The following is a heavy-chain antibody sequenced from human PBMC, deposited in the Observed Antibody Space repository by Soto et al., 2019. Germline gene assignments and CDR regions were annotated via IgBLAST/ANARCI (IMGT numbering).Heavy chain of an antibody. V-gene: IGHV4-39*07. CDR1: GGSISSSSYY. Sequence: SETLSLTCTVSGGSISSSSYYWGWIRQPPGKGLEWIGSIYYSGSTYYNPSLKSRVTISVDTSKNQFSLKLSSVTAADTAVYYCARVVVAASAGHWFDPWGQGTLVTVSS. CDR2: IYYSGST. CDR3: ARVVVAASAGHWFDP. J-gene: IGHJ5*02. D-gene: IGHD2-15*01.